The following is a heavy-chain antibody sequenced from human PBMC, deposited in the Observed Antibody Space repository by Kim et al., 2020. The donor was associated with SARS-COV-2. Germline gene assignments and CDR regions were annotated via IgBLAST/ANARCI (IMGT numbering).Heavy chain of an antibody. CDR1: GASIYSSDYY. Sequence: SETLSLTCSVSGASIYSSDYYWGWIRQPPGKGLEWIGTIYHSGTTYYNPSLKSRVTISIDTSKSQFSLKLSSVTAADTAVYFCGRDRLFGGGYLGQGTLV. J-gene: IGHJ4*02. CDR3: GRDRLFGGGY. CDR2: IYHSGTT. V-gene: IGHV4-39*07. D-gene: IGHD3-10*02.